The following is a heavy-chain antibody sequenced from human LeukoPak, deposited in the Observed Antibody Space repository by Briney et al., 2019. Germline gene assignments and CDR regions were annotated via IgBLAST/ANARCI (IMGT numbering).Heavy chain of an antibody. Sequence: PSETLSLTCAVYGGSFSGYYWSWIRQPPGKGLEWIGEIIHSGSTNYNPSLKSRVTISVDTSKNQFSLKLSSVTAADTAVYYCARAVMVRGVITYYYYYYYMDVWGKGTTVTVSS. V-gene: IGHV4-34*12. CDR2: IIHSGST. CDR1: GGSFSGYY. D-gene: IGHD3-10*01. CDR3: ARAVMVRGVITYYYYYYYMDV. J-gene: IGHJ6*03.